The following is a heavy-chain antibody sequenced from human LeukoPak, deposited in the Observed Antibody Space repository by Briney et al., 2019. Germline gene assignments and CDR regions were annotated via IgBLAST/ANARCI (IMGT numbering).Heavy chain of an antibody. Sequence: SETLSLTCTVSAYSISSGYYWGWIRQPPGKGLEWIGSIYHSGSTYYNPSLKSRVTISVDTSKNQFSLKLSSVTAADTAVYYCASTVSYYYYYYMDVWGKGTTVTISS. V-gene: IGHV4-38-2*02. J-gene: IGHJ6*03. D-gene: IGHD4-17*01. CDR2: IYHSGST. CDR1: AYSISSGYY. CDR3: ASTVSYYYYYYMDV.